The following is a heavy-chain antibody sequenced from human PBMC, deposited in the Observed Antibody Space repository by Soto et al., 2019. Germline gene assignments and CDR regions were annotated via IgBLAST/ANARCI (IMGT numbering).Heavy chain of an antibody. D-gene: IGHD3-16*02. Sequence: ASVKVSCKASGYTFTNYGFSWVRQAPGQGLEWMGWISGYNGNTNYAQKFQGRVTMTTDPSTSTAYMVLRNLRSEDTAVYYCARDRRDYVWGSYRSYFYYWGQGTLVTVSS. CDR1: GYTFTNYG. J-gene: IGHJ4*02. CDR3: ARDRRDYVWGSYRSYFYY. V-gene: IGHV1-18*01. CDR2: ISGYNGNT.